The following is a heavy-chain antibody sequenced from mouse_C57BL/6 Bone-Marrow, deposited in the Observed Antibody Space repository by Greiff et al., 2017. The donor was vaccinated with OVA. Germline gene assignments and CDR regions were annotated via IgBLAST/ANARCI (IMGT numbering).Heavy chain of an antibody. CDR2: INPGSGGT. CDR3: ASGSYFYWYFDV. V-gene: IGHV1-54*01. Sequence: QVQLQQSGAELVRPGTSVKVSCKASGYAFTNYLIEWVKQRPGQGLEWIGVINPGSGGTNYNEKFKGKATLTADKSSSTAYMQLSSLTSEDSAVYFCASGSYFYWYFDVWGTGTTVTVSS. CDR1: GYAFTNYL. J-gene: IGHJ1*03. D-gene: IGHD2-12*01.